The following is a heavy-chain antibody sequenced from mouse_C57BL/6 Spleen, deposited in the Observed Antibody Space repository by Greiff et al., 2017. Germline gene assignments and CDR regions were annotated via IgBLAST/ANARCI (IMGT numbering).Heavy chain of an antibody. J-gene: IGHJ3*01. D-gene: IGHD2-1*01. V-gene: IGHV3-1*01. CDR1: GYSITSGYD. Sequence: EVKVVESGPGMVKPSQSLSLTCTVTGYSITSGYDWHWIRHFPGNKLEWMGYISYSGSTNYNPSLKSRISITHDTSKNHFFLKLNSVTTEDTATYYCARGIGNRAWFAYWGQGTLVTVSA. CDR2: ISYSGST. CDR3: ARGIGNRAWFAY.